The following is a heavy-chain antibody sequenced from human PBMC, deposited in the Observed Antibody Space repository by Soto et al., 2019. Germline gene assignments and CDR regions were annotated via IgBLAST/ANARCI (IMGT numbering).Heavy chain of an antibody. J-gene: IGHJ4*02. Sequence: TLSLTCSVSGGSISSCDHFWTWIRQHPVKGLEWIGYTYRSGSTYYNPSLKSRVTISMDTSKNQLSLRLTSVTAADTAVYYCARASGGYYKTFDYWVQGTLVNVSS. V-gene: IGHV4-31*03. CDR3: ARASGGYYKTFDY. CDR2: TYRSGST. CDR1: GGSISSCDHF. D-gene: IGHD3-22*01.